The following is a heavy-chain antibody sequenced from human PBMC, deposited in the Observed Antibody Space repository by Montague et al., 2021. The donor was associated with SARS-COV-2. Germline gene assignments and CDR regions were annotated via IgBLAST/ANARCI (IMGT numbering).Heavy chain of an antibody. CDR1: GGSISSSSYY. J-gene: IGHJ5*02. D-gene: IGHD2-2*01. CDR2: IHYSGST. V-gene: IGHV4-39*01. CDR3: AAQSSGGYCSSSSCYVWFDP. Sequence: SETLSLTCTVSGGSISSSSYYWGWIRQPPGKGLEWIGSIHYSGSTYYNPSLKSRVTISVDTSKEHFSLKLSSVTAADTAVYFCAAQSSGGYCSSSSCYVWFDPWGQGTLVTVFS.